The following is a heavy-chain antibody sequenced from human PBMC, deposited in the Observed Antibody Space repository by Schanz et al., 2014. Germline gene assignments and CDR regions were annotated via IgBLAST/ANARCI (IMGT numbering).Heavy chain of an antibody. CDR1: GFSFSDYY. D-gene: IGHD2-8*02. CDR2: LSEGGGGT. CDR3: AKSLESCPGGRCSRGYFDY. Sequence: VHLLESGGGLVEPGGSLRLSCAASGFSFSDYYMSWIRQAPGKGLEWVSALSEGGGGTHYADSVKGRFTISRDNFKGALYLQMSSLRAEDTAVYYCAKSLESCPGGRCSRGYFDYWGQGTLVTVSS. V-gene: IGHV3-23*01. J-gene: IGHJ4*02.